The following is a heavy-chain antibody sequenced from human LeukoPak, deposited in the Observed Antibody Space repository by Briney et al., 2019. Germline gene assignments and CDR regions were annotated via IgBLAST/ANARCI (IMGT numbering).Heavy chain of an antibody. V-gene: IGHV3-21*01. CDR2: ISSSSSYI. D-gene: IGHD4-17*01. CDR3: ARTHQGVTKDFDY. CDR1: GFTFSSNS. Sequence: GGSLRLSCAASGFTFSSNSMNWVRQAPGKGLEWVSSISSSSSYIYYADSLKGRFTISRDNAKNSLYLQMHSLRAEDTAVYYCARTHQGVTKDFDYWGQGTLVTVSS. J-gene: IGHJ4*02.